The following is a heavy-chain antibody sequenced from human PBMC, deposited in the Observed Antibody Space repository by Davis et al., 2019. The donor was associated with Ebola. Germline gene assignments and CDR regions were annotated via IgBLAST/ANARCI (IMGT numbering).Heavy chain of an antibody. Sequence: GESLKISCQGSGYSFASYWIAWVRQMPGKGLEWMGIIYPGDSDVKYSPSFQGHVTISADQSSSTAFLQWSSLKASDTAIYYCVRPAHGYAPFHSWGQGTAVTVSS. CDR3: VRPAHGYAPFHS. CDR2: IYPGDSDV. V-gene: IGHV5-51*01. J-gene: IGHJ4*02. D-gene: IGHD5-18*01. CDR1: GYSFASYW.